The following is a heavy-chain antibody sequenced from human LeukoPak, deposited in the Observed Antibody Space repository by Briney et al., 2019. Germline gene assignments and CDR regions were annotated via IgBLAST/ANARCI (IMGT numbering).Heavy chain of an antibody. J-gene: IGHJ5*02. CDR1: GYTFIDYY. V-gene: IGHV1-2*02. CDR2: INPKTGGP. CDR3: ARNQMGKNWFDP. D-gene: IGHD1-26*01. Sequence: ASVKVSCKASGYTFIDYYIHWVRQAPGQGLEWMGWINPKTGGPKYAQKFQGRLTMTRDTSINTVYMELSRLTSDDTAVYYCARNQMGKNWFDPWGRGTLITVPS.